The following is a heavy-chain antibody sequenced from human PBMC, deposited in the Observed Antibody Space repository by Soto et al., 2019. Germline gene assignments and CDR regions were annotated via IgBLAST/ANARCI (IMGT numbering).Heavy chain of an antibody. CDR1: GYTFTSYY. CDR3: AREEAISSSFEY. D-gene: IGHD6-6*01. CDR2: INPTDGST. Sequence: QVQLVQSGAEVKNPGASVKVSCKASGYTFTSYYMHWVRQAPGQGLEWMAIINPTDGSTRYAQKFQGRVSVTRDTSTSTVYMDLSSLRSEDTAVYYCAREEAISSSFEYWGQGTLVTVSS. J-gene: IGHJ4*02. V-gene: IGHV1-46*01.